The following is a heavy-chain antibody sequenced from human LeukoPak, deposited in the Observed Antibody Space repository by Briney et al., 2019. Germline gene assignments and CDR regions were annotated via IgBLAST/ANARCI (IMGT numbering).Heavy chain of an antibody. CDR3: ARGPPEYSYGPDY. D-gene: IGHD5-18*01. CDR1: GGTFSSYA. J-gene: IGHJ4*02. V-gene: IGHV1-69*05. Sequence: SVKVSCKASGGTFSSYAISCGRQAPGQGLECRGGIIPIFDTANYAQKFQGRVTITTDEYTSTAYMELSSLRSEDTAVYYCARGPPEYSYGPDYWGQGTLVTVSS. CDR2: IIPIFDTA.